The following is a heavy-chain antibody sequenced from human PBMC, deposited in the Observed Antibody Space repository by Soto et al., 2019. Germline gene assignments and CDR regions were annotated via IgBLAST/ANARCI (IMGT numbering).Heavy chain of an antibody. CDR2: ISHDGNNT. CDR3: TTDDPINKY. V-gene: IGHV3-30-3*01. Sequence: PGGSLRLSCAASGFTFSSYAMYWVRQAPGKGLEWMAFISHDGNNTYYADSVKGRFSISRDNSKNTLYLQMNSLRTEDAGVYYCTTDDPINKYWGQGTLVTVSS. CDR1: GFTFSSYA. J-gene: IGHJ4*02.